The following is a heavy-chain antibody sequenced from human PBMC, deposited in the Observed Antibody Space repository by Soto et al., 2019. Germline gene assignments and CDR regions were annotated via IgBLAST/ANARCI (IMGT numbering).Heavy chain of an antibody. D-gene: IGHD3-10*01. Sequence: AAAKVSCKASGYTFTGYYMHWVRQAPGQGLEWMGWINPNSGGTNYAQKFQGRVTMTRDTSISTAYMELSRLRSDDTAVYYCASGRGHLDAYYYCMDVLGQGTPVTVSS. CDR2: INPNSGGT. V-gene: IGHV1-2*02. J-gene: IGHJ6*02. CDR3: ASGRGHLDAYYYCMDV. CDR1: GYTFTGYY.